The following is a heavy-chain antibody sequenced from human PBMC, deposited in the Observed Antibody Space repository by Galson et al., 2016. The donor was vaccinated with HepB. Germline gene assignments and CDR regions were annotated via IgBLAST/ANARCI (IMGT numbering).Heavy chain of an antibody. Sequence: SLRLSCAASGFSFSSSGMSWVRQSPGRGLEWVSGITGSGDATHYADSVRGRFTISRDNSKNTLYLYMNSLRAEDTAVYYCARVLIQYNSWYFDLWGRGTLVTVSS. CDR1: GFSFSSSG. V-gene: IGHV3-23*01. D-gene: IGHD1-1*01. J-gene: IGHJ2*01. CDR3: ARVLIQYNSWYFDL. CDR2: ITGSGDAT.